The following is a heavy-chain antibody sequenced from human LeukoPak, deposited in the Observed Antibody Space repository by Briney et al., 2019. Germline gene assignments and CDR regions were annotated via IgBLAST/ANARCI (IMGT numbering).Heavy chain of an antibody. J-gene: IGHJ4*02. CDR1: GFSFSGHW. CDR2: ISPTGSTT. CDR3: GTRAY. V-gene: IGHV3-74*01. Sequence: GGSLRLSCTASGFSFSGHWMHWARQLPGKGLVWVSRISPTGSTTSYADSVKGRFTVYRNNAKNTLYLQVNNLRAEDTAVYYCGTRAYWGQGTLVTVSS.